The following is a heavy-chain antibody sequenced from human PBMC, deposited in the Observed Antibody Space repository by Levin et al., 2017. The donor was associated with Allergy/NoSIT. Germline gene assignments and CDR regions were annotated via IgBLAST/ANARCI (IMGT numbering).Heavy chain of an antibody. CDR1: GGSLSGYY. Sequence: SETLSLTCGVYGGSLSGYYWTWIRQPPGKGLEWIGEINYGGSAQYNPSFKTRVTISIDTSKDQFALRMSSVTAADTAVYYCARVHYYGSGSYTYDYWGKGALVTVSS. V-gene: IGHV4-34*01. CDR2: INYGGSA. CDR3: ARVHYYGSGSYTYDY. J-gene: IGHJ4*02. D-gene: IGHD3-10*01.